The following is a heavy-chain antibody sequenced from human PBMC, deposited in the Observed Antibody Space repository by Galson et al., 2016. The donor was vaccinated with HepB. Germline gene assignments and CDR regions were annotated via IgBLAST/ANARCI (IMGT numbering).Heavy chain of an antibody. CDR1: GFSFSSYW. V-gene: IGHV3-7*01. CDR2: INQDGSDT. CDR3: ARDGGLWVSGVDR. Sequence: SLRLSCAASGFSFSSYWMSWVRQAPGKGLEWVANINQDGSDTNYVDSVKGRFTISRDNAETSLYLQMNRLRAEDTSVYYCARDGGLWVSGVDRWGQGTTVTVSS. D-gene: IGHD4/OR15-4a*01. J-gene: IGHJ6*02.